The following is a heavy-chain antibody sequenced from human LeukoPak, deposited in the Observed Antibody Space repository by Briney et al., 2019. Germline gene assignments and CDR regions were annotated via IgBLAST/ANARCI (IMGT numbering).Heavy chain of an antibody. J-gene: IGHJ4*02. V-gene: IGHV4-31*03. Sequence: PSQTLSLTCTVSGGSISSGGYYWSWIRQHPGKGLEWIGYIYYSGSTYYNPSLKSRVTISVDTSKNQFSLKLSSVTAADTAVYYCARASSSSGLIGTFWGQGTLVTVSS. CDR3: ARASSSSGLIGTF. CDR2: IYYSGST. CDR1: GGSISSGGYY. D-gene: IGHD6-6*01.